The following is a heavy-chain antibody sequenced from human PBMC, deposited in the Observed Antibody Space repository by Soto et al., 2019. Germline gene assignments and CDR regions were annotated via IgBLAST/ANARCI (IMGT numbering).Heavy chain of an antibody. V-gene: IGHV4-39*02. Sequence: SETPSLTCPFSGCPLNSNRRYLAWVRPPQGKGLEWIGRIYYTGRPYSRPSLKARHIISLDQSQNHFYLKLTYVTAPDPALLYYARPKSLGAAAGKGWFDPWGQGTLVTVSS. CDR2: IYYTGRP. CDR3: ARPKSLGAAAGKGWFDP. CDR1: GCPLNSNRRY. J-gene: IGHJ5*02. D-gene: IGHD6-13*01.